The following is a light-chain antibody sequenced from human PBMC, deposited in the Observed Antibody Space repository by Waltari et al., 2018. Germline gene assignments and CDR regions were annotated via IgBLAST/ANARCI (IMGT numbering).Light chain of an antibody. J-gene: IGLJ2*01. Sequence: QSALTQPASVSGSPGQSITISCTGTSSDVGGYKYVSWYQPHPGKAPKPMIYDVSNRPSGVSNRFSGSKSGNTASLTISGLQAEDEADYYCSSYTSSSVVFGGGTKLTVL. CDR3: SSYTSSSVV. CDR2: DVS. CDR1: SSDVGGYKY. V-gene: IGLV2-14*01.